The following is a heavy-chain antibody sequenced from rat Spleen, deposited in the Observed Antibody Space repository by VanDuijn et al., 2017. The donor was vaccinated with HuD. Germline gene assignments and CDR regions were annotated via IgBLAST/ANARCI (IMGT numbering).Heavy chain of an antibody. CDR3: ARQTDYFYDGTYYFDY. Sequence: EVQLVESGGGLVQPGRSLKLSCAASGFTFNNYWMTWIRQAPGKGLEWVASITNAAGKVHYPDSVKGRFTISRDNAKSTLYLQMDSLRSEDTATYYCARQTDYFYDGTYYFDYWGQGVMVTVSS. V-gene: IGHV5-31*01. J-gene: IGHJ2*01. D-gene: IGHD1-12*02. CDR2: ITNAAGKV. CDR1: GFTFNNYW.